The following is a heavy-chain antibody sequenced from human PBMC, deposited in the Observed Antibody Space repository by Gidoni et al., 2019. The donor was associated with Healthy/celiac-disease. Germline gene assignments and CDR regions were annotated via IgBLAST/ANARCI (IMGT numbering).Heavy chain of an antibody. CDR3: ARDSVTMVRGLFDY. CDR2: IWYDGSNK. Sequence: QVQLVESGGGVVQPGRSLSLSCAASGFTFSSYGMHWVRQAPGKGLEWVAVIWYDGSNKYYADSVKGRFTISRDNSKNTLYLQMNSLRAEDTAVYYCARDSVTMVRGLFDYWGQGTLVTVSS. V-gene: IGHV3-33*01. J-gene: IGHJ4*02. CDR1: GFTFSSYG. D-gene: IGHD3-10*01.